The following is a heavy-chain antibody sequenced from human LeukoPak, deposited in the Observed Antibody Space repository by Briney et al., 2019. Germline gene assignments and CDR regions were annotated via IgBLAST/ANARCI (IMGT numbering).Heavy chain of an antibody. Sequence: GGPLRLSCAASGFTFRSYAMNWVRQAPGKGLEWVSGITDSGDNTYYADSVKGRFTISRDNSNNMVYLQMNSLRAEDMAKYYCAKAAGDTYYRVFGYWGQRILVTVSS. J-gene: IGHJ4*02. CDR1: GFTFRSYA. V-gene: IGHV3-23*01. CDR2: ITDSGDNT. D-gene: IGHD7-27*01. CDR3: AKAAGDTYYRVFGY.